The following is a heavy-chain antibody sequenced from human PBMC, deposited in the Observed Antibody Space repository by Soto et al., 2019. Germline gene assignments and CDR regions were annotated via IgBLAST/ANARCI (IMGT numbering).Heavy chain of an antibody. CDR1: GGHIIIRRGR. CDR3: ARHGTIYGSGSYYNTGDHYYYYGMDV. D-gene: IGHD3-10*01. V-gene: IGHV4-39*01. Sequence: SETLSVTSSVAGGHIIIRRGRRGCNPQHPDKGVAATGRIHYSGSTYYNPSLKSRVTISVDTSKNQFSLKLSSVTAADTAVYYCARHGTIYGSGSYYNTGDHYYYYGMDVWGQGTTVTVSS. J-gene: IGHJ6*02. CDR2: IHYSGST.